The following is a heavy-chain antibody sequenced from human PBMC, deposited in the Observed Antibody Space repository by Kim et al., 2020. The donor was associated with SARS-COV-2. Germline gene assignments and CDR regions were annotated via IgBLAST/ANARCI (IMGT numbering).Heavy chain of an antibody. Sequence: NHNPSLKSRVTISVDPSKNQFSRKLSSVTAADTAVYYCARGRGGRNWFDPWGQGTLVTVSS. J-gene: IGHJ5*02. CDR3: ARGRGGRNWFDP. V-gene: IGHV4-34*01. D-gene: IGHD2-15*01.